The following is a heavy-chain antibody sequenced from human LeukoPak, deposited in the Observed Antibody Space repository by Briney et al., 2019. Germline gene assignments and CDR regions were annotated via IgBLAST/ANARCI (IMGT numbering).Heavy chain of an antibody. V-gene: IGHV3-48*03. CDR3: AELGITMIGGV. J-gene: IGHJ6*04. Sequence: GESLRLSCAASGFTFGSYWMTWVRQAPGKGLEWVSYISSSGSTIYYADSVKGRFTISRDNAKNSLYLQMNSLRAEDTAVYYCAELGITMIGGVWGKGTTVTISS. CDR2: ISSSGSTI. D-gene: IGHD3-10*02. CDR1: GFTFGSYW.